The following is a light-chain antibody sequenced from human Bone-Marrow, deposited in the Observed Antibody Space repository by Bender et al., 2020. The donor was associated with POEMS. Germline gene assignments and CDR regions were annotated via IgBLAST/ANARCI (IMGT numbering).Light chain of an antibody. V-gene: IGLV2-8*01. Sequence: QSALTQPPSASGSPGQSVTISCTGTSSDIGAYDSVSWYHQHPGKAPTLIIYEVNKRPSGVPDRLSASKSGNTASLTVSGLQAADEADYYCSSYTSGNTMIFGGGTKLTVL. CDR1: SSDIGAYDS. J-gene: IGLJ2*01. CDR3: SSYTSGNTMI. CDR2: EVN.